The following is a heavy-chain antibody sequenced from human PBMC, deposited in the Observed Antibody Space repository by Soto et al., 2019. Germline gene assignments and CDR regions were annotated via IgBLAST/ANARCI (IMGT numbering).Heavy chain of an antibody. Sequence: PSETLSLTCAVYGFSFSGYYWSWIRQPPGKGLEWIGEINHSGSTNYNPSLKSRVTISVDTSKNQFSLKLSSVTAADTAVYYCAKGGMVREIDSWALETLVPVSS. V-gene: IGHV4-34*01. CDR2: INHSGST. D-gene: IGHD3-10*01. CDR3: AKGGMVREIDS. CDR1: GFSFSGYY. J-gene: IGHJ4*02.